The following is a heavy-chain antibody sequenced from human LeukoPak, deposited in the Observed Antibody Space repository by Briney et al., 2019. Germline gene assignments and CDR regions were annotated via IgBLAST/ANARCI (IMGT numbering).Heavy chain of an antibody. D-gene: IGHD4-17*01. J-gene: IGHJ6*02. V-gene: IGHV3-53*01. CDR1: GFTVITNY. CDR3: ARDESGNYGDYYGMDV. Sequence: PGGSLRLSCAASGFTVITNYMSWVRKAPGKGLEWVSVIYSGGSTYYADSVKRRFTISRHNSKNTLYLQMNSLRAEDTAVYYCARDESGNYGDYYGMDVWGQGTTVTVSS. CDR2: IYSGGST.